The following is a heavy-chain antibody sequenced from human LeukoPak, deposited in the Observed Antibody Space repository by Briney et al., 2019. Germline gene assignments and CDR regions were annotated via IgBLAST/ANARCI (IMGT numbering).Heavy chain of an antibody. CDR2: IDSSSYNI. CDR1: GFTFSIYS. V-gene: IGHV3-21*01. Sequence: GGSLRLSCVASGFTFSIYSMNWVRQAPGKGLEWVSSIDSSSYNIYYADSVKGRFTISRDNAKNSLYLQMNSLRAEDTAVYYCARGIENLGRLWYDSSEKEVNLFDYWGQGTLVTVSS. J-gene: IGHJ4*02. CDR3: ARGIENLGRLWYDSSEKEVNLFDY. D-gene: IGHD3-22*01.